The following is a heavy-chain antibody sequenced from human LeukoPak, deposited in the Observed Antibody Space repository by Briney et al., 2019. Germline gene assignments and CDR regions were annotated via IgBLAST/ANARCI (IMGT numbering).Heavy chain of an antibody. Sequence: GASLRLSCAASGFTFSNYAMSWVRQAPGKGLEWVSAVSGRDDSTYYADSVKGRFTNSRDNSKNTLYLQMNSLRAEDTAVYYCAKWGDYDILTGYYDSGYWGQGTLVTVSS. V-gene: IGHV3-23*01. D-gene: IGHD3-9*01. CDR3: AKWGDYDILTGYYDSGY. CDR1: GFTFSNYA. J-gene: IGHJ4*02. CDR2: VSGRDDST.